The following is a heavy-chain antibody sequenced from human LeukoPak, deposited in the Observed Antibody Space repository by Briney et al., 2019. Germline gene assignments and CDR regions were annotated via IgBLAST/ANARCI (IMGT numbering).Heavy chain of an antibody. J-gene: IGHJ4*02. V-gene: IGHV1-69*04. D-gene: IGHD5-18*01. CDR3: ARERIQLWSHVDY. CDR1: GGTFSSYA. CDR2: IIPIFGIE. Sequence: ASVKVPCKASGGTFSSYAISWVRQAPGQGLEWMGSIIPIFGIENYAQKFQGRVTITADKSTSTAYMELSSLRSEDTAVYYCARERIQLWSHVDYWGQGTLVTVSS.